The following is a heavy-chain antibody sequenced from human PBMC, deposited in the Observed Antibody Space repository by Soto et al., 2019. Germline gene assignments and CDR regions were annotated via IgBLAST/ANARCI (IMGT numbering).Heavy chain of an antibody. J-gene: IGHJ4*03. CDR2: IKHDGSEK. CDR1: GLIFSSYW. D-gene: IGHD1-26*01. Sequence: EVQLVESGGGLVQPGGSLRLSCAASGLIFSSYWMTWVRQAPGKGLEWVANIKHDGSEKYYVDSVKGRFTISRDNAKNSVYLQMNSLRAEDTAAYYCAEGGSYHDYWGQGTTVTVSS. V-gene: IGHV3-7*05. CDR3: AEGGSYHDY.